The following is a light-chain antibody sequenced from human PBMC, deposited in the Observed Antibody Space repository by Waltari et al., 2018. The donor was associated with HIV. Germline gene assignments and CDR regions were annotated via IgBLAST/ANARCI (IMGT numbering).Light chain of an antibody. Sequence: QSVLTQPPSASGTPGQRVTISCSGCSSNIGSSYVYWYQQVPGTAPKRLIYSSNHRPSGVPDRISGSKSGTSASLAISGLRSEDEADYYCATWDDSLSGYVFGTGTKVTVL. J-gene: IGLJ1*01. CDR2: SSN. CDR1: SSNIGSSY. V-gene: IGLV1-47*01. CDR3: ATWDDSLSGYV.